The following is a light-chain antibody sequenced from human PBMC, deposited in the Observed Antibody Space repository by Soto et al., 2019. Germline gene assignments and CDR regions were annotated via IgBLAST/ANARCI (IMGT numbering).Light chain of an antibody. CDR3: QQTYSTPLT. CDR2: AAS. V-gene: IGKV1-39*01. CDR1: QSISNY. Sequence: DIQMTQSPSSLSASVGDRVTITCRASQSISNYLNWYQQKPGKAPKVLIYAASSLQSGVPSRFSGGGSGTHFTLAISSLQPEDFATYYCQQTYSTPLTVGGGTKVEI. J-gene: IGKJ4*01.